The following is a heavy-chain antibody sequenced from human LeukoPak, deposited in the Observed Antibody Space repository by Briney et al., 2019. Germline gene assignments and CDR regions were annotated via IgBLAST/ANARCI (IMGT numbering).Heavy chain of an antibody. V-gene: IGHV3-30*02. CDR2: INYDGSKE. D-gene: IGHD1-26*01. CDR3: ARDSGGSSQGGFDY. Sequence: GGSLRLSCAASGFTFSRFGMHWVRQAPGKGLEWVTFINYDGSKEYYADSVKGRFTISRDSSKNTLYLQMNSLRAEDTAVYYCARDSGGSSQGGFDYWGQGTLVTVSS. J-gene: IGHJ4*02. CDR1: GFTFSRFG.